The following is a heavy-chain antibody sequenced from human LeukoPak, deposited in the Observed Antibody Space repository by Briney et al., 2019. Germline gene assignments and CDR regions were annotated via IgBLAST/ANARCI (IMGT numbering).Heavy chain of an antibody. CDR2: IYPGDSDT. J-gene: IGHJ4*02. V-gene: IGHV5-51*01. D-gene: IGHD6-19*01. CDR3: ARRGSGWYVDY. CDR1: GYSFTNYW. Sequence: PGGSLRLSCKGSGYSFTNYWINWVRQMPGKGLEWMGIIYPGDSDTKYSPSFQGQVTISVDKSISTAYLQWSSLKASDTAMYYCARRGSGWYVDYWGPGTLVTVSS.